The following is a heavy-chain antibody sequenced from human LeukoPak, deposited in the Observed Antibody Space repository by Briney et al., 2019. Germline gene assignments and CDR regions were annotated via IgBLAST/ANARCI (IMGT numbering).Heavy chain of an antibody. J-gene: IGHJ4*02. V-gene: IGHV4-59*01. CDR1: GASITNYY. D-gene: IGHD1-26*01. Sequence: PSETLSLTCSVSGASITNYYWSWIRQAPGKGLEWIGYIYYSGNTNTYNPSLKSRATISLYTSRKYFSLELRSVTAADTAVYYCARGGSYGAYLDYRGQGALVIVSS. CDR3: ARGGSYGAYLDY. CDR2: IYYSGNT.